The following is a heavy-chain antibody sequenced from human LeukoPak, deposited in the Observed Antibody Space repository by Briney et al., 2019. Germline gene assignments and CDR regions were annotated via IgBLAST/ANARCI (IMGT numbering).Heavy chain of an antibody. Sequence: GGSLRLSCAASGFTFTNYWMFWVRQAPGKGLVWVSGINPDGSTTAYADSVKGRFTISRENAKSTLYLHMNILRVEDTAVYYCARGRYGDYHWGQGILVTVSS. CDR3: ARGRYGDYH. J-gene: IGHJ4*02. V-gene: IGHV3-74*01. CDR1: GFTFTNYW. CDR2: INPDGSTT. D-gene: IGHD4-17*01.